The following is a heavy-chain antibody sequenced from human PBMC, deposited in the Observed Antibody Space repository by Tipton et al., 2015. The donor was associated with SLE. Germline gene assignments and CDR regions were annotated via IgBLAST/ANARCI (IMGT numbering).Heavy chain of an antibody. D-gene: IGHD3-10*01. CDR3: ARGAKERITLVRVRPYYFDY. J-gene: IGHJ4*01. Sequence: TLSLTCTVSGGSISSSSYYWAWIRQPPGKGLEWIGSIFHSGSTYYNPSLKRRVTASIDTSNNHFSLKLSSVTAADTAVYYCARGAKERITLVRVRPYYFDYWGQGSLVTVSS. CDR1: GGSISSSSYY. V-gene: IGHV4-39*02. CDR2: IFHSGST.